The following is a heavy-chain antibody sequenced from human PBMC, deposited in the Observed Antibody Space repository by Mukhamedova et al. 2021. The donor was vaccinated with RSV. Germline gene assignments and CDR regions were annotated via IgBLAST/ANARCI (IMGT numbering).Heavy chain of an antibody. CDR3: ARDSTDYYDDTNYYPNYFDP. D-gene: IGHD3-16*01. J-gene: IGHJ5*02. V-gene: IGHV1-2*02. CDR2: ISPYNGDT. Sequence: GLEWMGWISPYNGDTHYAQNFQGRVTMTSDTSTNTVYMELSSLRSDDTAVYYCARDSTDYYDDTNYYPNYFDPWCQGTLVTVSS.